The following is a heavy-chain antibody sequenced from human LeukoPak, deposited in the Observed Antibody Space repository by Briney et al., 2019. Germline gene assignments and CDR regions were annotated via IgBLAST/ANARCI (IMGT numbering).Heavy chain of an antibody. CDR3: AKDFGRYYYGSGSYYFDY. J-gene: IGHJ4*02. V-gene: IGHV3-33*06. CDR1: GFTFSSYA. CDR2: IWYDGSNR. D-gene: IGHD3-10*01. Sequence: GGSLRLSCTASGFTFSSYAMHWVRQAPGKGLEWVALIWYDGSNRYYADSVKGRFTISRDNSKNTLYLQMNSLRAEDTAVYYCAKDFGRYYYGSGSYYFDYWGQGTLVTVSS.